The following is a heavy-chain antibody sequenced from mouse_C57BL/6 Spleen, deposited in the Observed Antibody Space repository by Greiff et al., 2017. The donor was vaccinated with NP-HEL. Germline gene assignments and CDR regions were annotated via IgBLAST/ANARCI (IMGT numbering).Heavy chain of an antibody. CDR2: ISGGGGNT. Sequence: EVQLVESGGGLVKPGGSLKLSCAASGFTFSSYTMSWVRQTPEKRLEWVATISGGGGNTYYPDSVKGRFTISRDNAKNTLYLQMSSLRSEDTALYYCARQAYYEYDGGAWFAYWGQGTLVTVSA. J-gene: IGHJ3*01. D-gene: IGHD2-4*01. V-gene: IGHV5-9*01. CDR1: GFTFSSYT. CDR3: ARQAYYEYDGGAWFAY.